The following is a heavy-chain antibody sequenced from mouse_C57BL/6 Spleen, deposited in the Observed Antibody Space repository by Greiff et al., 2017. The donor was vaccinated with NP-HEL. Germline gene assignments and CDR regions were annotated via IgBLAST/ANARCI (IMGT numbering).Heavy chain of an antibody. D-gene: IGHD4-1*01. CDR2: IDPSDSYT. CDR3: ARRRGNWDFDY. Sequence: QVQLQQPGAELVKPGASVKLSCKASGYTFTSYWMQWVKQRPGQGLEWIGEIDPSDSYTNYNQKFKGKATLTVDTSSSTAYMQLSSLTSEDSAVYYCARRRGNWDFDYWGQGTTLTVSS. V-gene: IGHV1-50*01. J-gene: IGHJ2*01. CDR1: GYTFTSYW.